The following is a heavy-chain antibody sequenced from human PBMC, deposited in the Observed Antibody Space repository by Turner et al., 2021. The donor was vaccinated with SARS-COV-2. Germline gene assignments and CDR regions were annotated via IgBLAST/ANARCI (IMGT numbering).Heavy chain of an antibody. V-gene: IGHV4-59*01. CDR3: ARGFDY. CDR2: IYSSGST. J-gene: IGHJ4*02. Sequence: QVQLQESGPGLVMPSETLSLTCTVSGDSSSSYYWGWLRQPPGKGLEWIGYIYSSGSTNYNPSLKSRVTISVDKSKNHFSLKLSSVTAADTAVYYCARGFDYWGQGTLVTVSS. CDR1: GDSSSSYY.